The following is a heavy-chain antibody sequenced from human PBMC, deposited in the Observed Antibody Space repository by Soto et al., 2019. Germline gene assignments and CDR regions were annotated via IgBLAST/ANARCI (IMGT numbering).Heavy chain of an antibody. V-gene: IGHV3-7*03. Sequence: GGSLRLSCAGSGISTSSYLMGWVRQAPGRGLEWVASIKNYGNEKSYMESLKGRFTISRDNALNSVYLQMNSVRAEDTAVYVRVTGYHSDFWGQGTLVTVSS. CDR1: GISTSSYL. CDR3: VTGYHSDF. D-gene: IGHD5-18*01. J-gene: IGHJ4*02. CDR2: IKNYGNEK.